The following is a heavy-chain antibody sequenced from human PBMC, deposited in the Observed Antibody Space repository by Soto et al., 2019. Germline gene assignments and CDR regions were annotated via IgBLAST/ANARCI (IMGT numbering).Heavy chain of an antibody. Sequence: GGSLRLSCAASGFTFSSYGMHWVRQAPGKGLEWVAVISYDGSNKYYADSVKGRFTISRDNSKNTLYLQMNSLRAEDTAVYYWAKTLTRLNYYDSSGPDYLGQGT. V-gene: IGHV3-30*18. D-gene: IGHD3-22*01. J-gene: IGHJ4*02. CDR3: AKTLTRLNYYDSSGPDY. CDR1: GFTFSSYG. CDR2: ISYDGSNK.